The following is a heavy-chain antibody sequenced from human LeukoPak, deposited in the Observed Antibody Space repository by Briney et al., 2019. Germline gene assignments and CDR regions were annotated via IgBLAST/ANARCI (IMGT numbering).Heavy chain of an antibody. CDR3: ARDLRYAEPRAQFDY. CDR2: INPSGGST. CDR1: GYTFTGYY. D-gene: IGHD4-17*01. V-gene: IGHV1-46*01. J-gene: IGHJ4*02. Sequence: ASVKVSCKASGYTFTGYYMHWVRQAPGQGLEWMGIINPSGGSTSYAQKFQGRVTMTRDTSTSTVYMELSSLRSEDTAVYYCARDLRYAEPRAQFDYWGQGTLVTVSS.